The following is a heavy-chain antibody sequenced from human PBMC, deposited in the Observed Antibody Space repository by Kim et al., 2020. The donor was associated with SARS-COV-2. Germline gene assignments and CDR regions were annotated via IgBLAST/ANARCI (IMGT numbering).Heavy chain of an antibody. CDR1: GYSFTSNV. V-gene: IGHV1-3*04. Sequence: ASVKVSCKASGYSFTSNVIHWVRQAPGQGLEWMAWLHTGNGNTKSSQKFQDRVRITRDTSATTAFMDLYRLTSEDTAVYYCARGGLVGELADWGQGTLVTVSS. D-gene: IGHD1-26*01. J-gene: IGHJ4*02. CDR2: LHTGNGNT. CDR3: ARGGLVGELAD.